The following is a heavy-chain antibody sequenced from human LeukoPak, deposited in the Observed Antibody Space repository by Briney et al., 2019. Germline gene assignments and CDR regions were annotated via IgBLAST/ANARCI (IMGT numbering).Heavy chain of an antibody. D-gene: IGHD5-18*01. Sequence: ASVKVSCKASGYTFTNYGISWVRQAPGQGLEWMGWISAYNGNTNYAQKLQGRVIMTTDTSTSTAYMEVRSLRSDDTAVYYCARDSSSRVGYSANDYWGQGTLVTVSS. CDR1: GYTFTNYG. CDR2: ISAYNGNT. V-gene: IGHV1-18*01. J-gene: IGHJ4*02. CDR3: ARDSSSRVGYSANDY.